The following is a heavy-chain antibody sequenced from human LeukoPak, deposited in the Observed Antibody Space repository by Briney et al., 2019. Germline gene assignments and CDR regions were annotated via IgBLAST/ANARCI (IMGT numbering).Heavy chain of an antibody. CDR3: ARRTMVRGSVYMDV. CDR2: IYTSGRT. CDR1: GGSISSYY. Sequence: SETLSLICTVSGGSISSYYWSWIRQPPGKGLEWIGYIYTSGRTNYNPSLKSRVTISVDTSKNQFSLKLSSVTAADTAVYYCARRTMVRGSVYMDVWGKGTTVTVSS. J-gene: IGHJ6*03. D-gene: IGHD3-10*01. V-gene: IGHV4-4*09.